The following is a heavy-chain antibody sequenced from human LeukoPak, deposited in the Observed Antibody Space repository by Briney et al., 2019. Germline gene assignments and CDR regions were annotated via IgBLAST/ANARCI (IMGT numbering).Heavy chain of an antibody. V-gene: IGHV3-9*01. Sequence: GGSLRLSCAASGFTFDDYAMHWVRPAPGKGLEWVSGISWNSGNVGYADSVKGRFTISRDNAKNSLYLQMNSLRAEDTALYYCGKAADYGGDCDYDYWGQGTLVTVSS. CDR2: ISWNSGNV. CDR1: GFTFDDYA. J-gene: IGHJ4*02. CDR3: GKAADYGGDCDYDY. D-gene: IGHD4-23*01.